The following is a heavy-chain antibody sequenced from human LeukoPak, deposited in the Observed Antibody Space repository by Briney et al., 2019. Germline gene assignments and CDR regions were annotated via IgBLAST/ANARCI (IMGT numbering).Heavy chain of an antibody. CDR1: GFSFNSYA. CDR2: ISFDGSNK. Sequence: PGGSLRLSCAASGFSFNSYAMQWVRQAPGKGLAWVAVISFDGSNKYYADSVKGRFAISRDSSKYTLYLQMNSLRAEDTAVYYCARGRTGAYDAFDIRGQGTMVTVSS. V-gene: IGHV3-30*09. D-gene: IGHD7-27*01. CDR3: ARGRTGAYDAFDI. J-gene: IGHJ3*02.